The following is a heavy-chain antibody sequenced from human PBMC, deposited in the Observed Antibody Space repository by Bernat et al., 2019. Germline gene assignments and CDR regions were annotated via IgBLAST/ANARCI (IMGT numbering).Heavy chain of an antibody. CDR3: ARLQGLRSYYYYGMDV. D-gene: IGHD4-17*01. Sequence: QVQLQESGPGLVKPSETLSLTCTVSGGSISSYYWSWIRQPPGNGLEWIGYIYYSGSTNYNPSLKSRVTISVDTSKNQFSLKLSSVTAADTAVYYCARLQGLRSYYYYGMDVWGQGTTVTVSS. CDR2: IYYSGST. V-gene: IGHV4-59*08. J-gene: IGHJ6*02. CDR1: GGSISSYY.